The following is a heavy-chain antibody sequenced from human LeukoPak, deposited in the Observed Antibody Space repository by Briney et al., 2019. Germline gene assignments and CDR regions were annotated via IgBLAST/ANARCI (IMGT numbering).Heavy chain of an antibody. Sequence: PSETLSLTCAVYGESLNSYYWSWVRQPPGEGLEWIGEIYESGTTKYNLSLKSRVAISMVPSKQQFSLRLSSVTAADTAVYYCARGAWATRIASWGLGTPVIVSS. CDR3: ARGAWATRIAS. CDR1: GESLNSYY. CDR2: IYESGTT. D-gene: IGHD2-15*01. V-gene: IGHV4-34*01. J-gene: IGHJ4*02.